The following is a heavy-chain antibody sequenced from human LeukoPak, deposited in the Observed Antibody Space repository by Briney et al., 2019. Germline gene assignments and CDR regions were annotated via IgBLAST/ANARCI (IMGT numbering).Heavy chain of an antibody. Sequence: ASVKVSCKASGYTFTTYAMHWVRQAPGQRLEWMGWINAGNGNTKYSQKFQGRVTITRDTSASTAYMEQSSLRSEDTAVYYCARDRNSWYLDYWGQGTLVTVSS. D-gene: IGHD6-13*01. J-gene: IGHJ4*02. CDR2: INAGNGNT. V-gene: IGHV1-3*01. CDR1: GYTFTTYA. CDR3: ARDRNSWYLDY.